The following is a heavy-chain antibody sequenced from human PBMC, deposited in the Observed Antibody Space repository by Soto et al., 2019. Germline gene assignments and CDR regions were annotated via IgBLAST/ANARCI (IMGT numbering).Heavy chain of an antibody. J-gene: IGHJ6*03. V-gene: IGHV3-66*01. Sequence: GGSLRLSCAASGFTVSSNYMSWVRQAPGKGLEWVSVIYSGGSTYYADSVKGRFTISRDNSKNTLYLQMNSLRAEDTAVYYCARVGFDGVVITPYYYYYMDVWGKGTTVTVSS. CDR1: GFTVSSNY. D-gene: IGHD3-3*01. CDR2: IYSGGST. CDR3: ARVGFDGVVITPYYYYYMDV.